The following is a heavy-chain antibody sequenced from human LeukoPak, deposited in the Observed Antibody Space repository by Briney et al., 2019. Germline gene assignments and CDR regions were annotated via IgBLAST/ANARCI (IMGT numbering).Heavy chain of an antibody. J-gene: IGHJ5*02. Sequence: GGSLRLSCAASGFTFSSYAMHGVRQAPGKGLEWVAVISYDGSNKYYADSVKGRFTISRDNSKNTLYLQMNSLRAEDTAVYYCARDHIVVVPSATRWFDPWGQGTLVTVSS. CDR1: GFTFSSYA. D-gene: IGHD2-2*01. CDR2: ISYDGSNK. V-gene: IGHV3-30-3*01. CDR3: ARDHIVVVPSATRWFDP.